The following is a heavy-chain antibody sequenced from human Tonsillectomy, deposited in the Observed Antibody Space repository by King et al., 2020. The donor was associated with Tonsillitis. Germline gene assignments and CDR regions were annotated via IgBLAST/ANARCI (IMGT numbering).Heavy chain of an antibody. CDR1: GGSISSSSNH. D-gene: IGHD3-3*01. CDR3: ARHVTIFGVVIETPYYFDY. CDR2: IYYSGST. V-gene: IGHV4-39*01. Sequence: LQLQESGPGLVKPSEILSLTCTVSGGSISSSSNHWGWIRQPPGKGLEWIGSIYYSGSTYYNPALKSRVPISVDTSKNQFSLQLSSVTAADTAVYYCARHVTIFGVVIETPYYFDYWGQGTLVTVSS. J-gene: IGHJ4*02.